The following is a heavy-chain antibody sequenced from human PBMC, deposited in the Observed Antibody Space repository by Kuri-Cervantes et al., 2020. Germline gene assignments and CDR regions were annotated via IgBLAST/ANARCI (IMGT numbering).Heavy chain of an antibody. CDR3: ARGYCTSTTCYELDV. CDR1: GYSFTSYW. D-gene: IGHD2-2*01. Sequence: KVSCKGSGYSFTSYWIGWVRQMPGKGLEWMGIIYPGDSYTRYSPSFQGQVTISADRSINTAYLQWSSLKASDTAMYYCARGYCTSTTCYELDVWGKGTTVTVSS. J-gene: IGHJ6*04. CDR2: IYPGDSYT. V-gene: IGHV5-51*01.